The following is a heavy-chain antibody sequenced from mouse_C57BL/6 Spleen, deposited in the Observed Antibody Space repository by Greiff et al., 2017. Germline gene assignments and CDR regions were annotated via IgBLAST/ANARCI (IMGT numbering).Heavy chain of an antibody. D-gene: IGHD2-3*01. CDR1: GYTFTDYN. V-gene: IGHV1-18*01. Sequence: VQLQQSGPELVKPGASVTIPCKVTGYTFTDYNMDWVKQSHGKSLVWIGDIKPNNGGTIYNQKFKGKATLTVDKSSSTAYMELRSLTSEDTAVYYCARRRGYDGYWYYAMDYWGQGTSVTVSS. CDR3: ARRRGYDGYWYYAMDY. J-gene: IGHJ4*01. CDR2: IKPNNGGT.